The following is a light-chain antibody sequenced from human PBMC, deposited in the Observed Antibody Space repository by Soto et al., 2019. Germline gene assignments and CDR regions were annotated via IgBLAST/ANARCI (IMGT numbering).Light chain of an antibody. V-gene: IGLV2-14*01. CDR1: RSDVGGYNY. Sequence: QSALTQPASVSGSPGQSITVSCTGTRSDVGGYNYVSWYQHHPGKAPKLMIFEVSNRPSGVSDRFSGSKSGNTASLTISGLQAEDEADYCCSSYTSTSSPVLFGGGTKLTVL. CDR3: SSYTSTSSPVL. CDR2: EVS. J-gene: IGLJ2*01.